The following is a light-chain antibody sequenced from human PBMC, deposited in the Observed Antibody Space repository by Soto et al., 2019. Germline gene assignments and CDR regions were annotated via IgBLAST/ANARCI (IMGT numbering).Light chain of an antibody. Sequence: DIQMTQSPSSLSASVGDRVTIACRTSQSISNHLNWYLQKPGKAPKLLIYAASSLQGGVPSRFSGSGSGTDFTLTISSLQPEDFATYYCHQTYSTLFTFGGETKVDIK. V-gene: IGKV1-39*01. CDR1: QSISNH. CDR2: AAS. J-gene: IGKJ4*01. CDR3: HQTYSTLFT.